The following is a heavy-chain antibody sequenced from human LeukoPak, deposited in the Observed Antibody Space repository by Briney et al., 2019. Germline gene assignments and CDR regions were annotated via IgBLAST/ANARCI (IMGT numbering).Heavy chain of an antibody. CDR3: ATNIARIGYCSGGSCYGSNLGY. CDR2: IIPIFGTA. D-gene: IGHD2-15*01. CDR1: GGTFSSYA. J-gene: IGHJ4*02. Sequence: GSSVKVSCKASGGTFSSYAISWVRQAPGQGLEWMGGIIPIFGTANYAQKFQGRVTITADESTSTAYMELSSLRSEDTAVYYCATNIARIGYCSGGSCYGSNLGYWGQGTLVTVSS. V-gene: IGHV1-69*01.